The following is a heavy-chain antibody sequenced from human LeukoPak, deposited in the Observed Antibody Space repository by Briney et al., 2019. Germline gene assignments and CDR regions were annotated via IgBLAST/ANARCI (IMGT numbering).Heavy chain of an antibody. CDR3: ARGRRRGYCSSTSCRKNWFDP. D-gene: IGHD2-2*01. J-gene: IGHJ5*02. Sequence: PSETLSLTCTISRGSISTYYWSWIRQPPGKGLEWIGYISTGGSTNYNPSLKSRVTISVDTSKNQFSLKLSSVTAADTAVYYCARGRRRGYCSSTSCRKNWFDPWGQGTLVTVSS. V-gene: IGHV4-4*09. CDR1: RGSISTYY. CDR2: ISTGGST.